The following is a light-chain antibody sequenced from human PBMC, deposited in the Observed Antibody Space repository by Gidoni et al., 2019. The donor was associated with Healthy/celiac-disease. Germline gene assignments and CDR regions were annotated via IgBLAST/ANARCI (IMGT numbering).Light chain of an antibody. CDR2: GAS. Sequence: LFSLPPCTPSLSPGERATLSCRASQSVSSSYLAWYQQNPGQAPRLLIYGASSRATGIPDRCSGSGSGTDFTLTISRLEPEDFAVYYCQQYGSSPSITFGQGTRLEIK. CDR3: QQYGSSPSIT. J-gene: IGKJ5*01. V-gene: IGKV3-20*01. CDR1: QSVSSSY.